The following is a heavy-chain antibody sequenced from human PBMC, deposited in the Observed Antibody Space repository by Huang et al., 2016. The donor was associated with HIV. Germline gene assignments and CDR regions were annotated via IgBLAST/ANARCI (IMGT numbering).Heavy chain of an antibody. CDR3: ARGQGGYYYYYMDV. J-gene: IGHJ6*03. Sequence: QVQLQQWGAGLLRPSETLSLTCAVYGGSFSGYYGTWIRQPPGKGLEWIGEINHSESTNENPSLKSRVTMSVDTSRNQFALTLTSVTAADTAVYYCARGQGGYYYYYMDVWGKGTTVTVSS. CDR2: INHSEST. V-gene: IGHV4-34*01. CDR1: GGSFSGYY.